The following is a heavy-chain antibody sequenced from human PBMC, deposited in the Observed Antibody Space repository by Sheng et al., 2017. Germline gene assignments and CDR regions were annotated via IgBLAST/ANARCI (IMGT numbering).Heavy chain of an antibody. Sequence: QLQLQESGPGLVKPSETLSLTCTVSGESISSSSYYWGWIRQPPRKGLEWIGSIFYSGSTYYNPSLKSRVTISVDTSKNQFSLKLSSVTAADTAVYYCARAGGSSSWYEIGNWGQGTLVTVSS. D-gene: IGHD6-13*01. CDR3: ARAGGSSSWYEIGN. CDR1: GESISSSSYY. CDR2: IFYSGST. V-gene: IGHV4-39*07. J-gene: IGHJ4*02.